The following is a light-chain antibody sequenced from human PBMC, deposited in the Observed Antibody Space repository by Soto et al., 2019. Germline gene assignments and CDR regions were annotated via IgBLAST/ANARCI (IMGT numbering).Light chain of an antibody. V-gene: IGKV3-20*01. J-gene: IGKJ5*01. CDR2: GQX. Sequence: ESVLTQPPGTLALSHGERATLVXRASHSVTTSYLAWYQPQPXXSTRIXXXGQXSRATGIPERFIGSGSGKDFTLTISRLEPEDFAVYYCRQYGSTPPRTFGQGTRLEIK. CDR3: RQYGSTPPRT. CDR1: HSVTTSY.